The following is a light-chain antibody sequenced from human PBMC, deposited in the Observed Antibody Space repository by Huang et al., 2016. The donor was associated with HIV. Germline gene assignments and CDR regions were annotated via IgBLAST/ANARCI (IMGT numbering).Light chain of an antibody. CDR2: DVA. CDR3: QQRSNWHPLS. Sequence: EIVLTQSPATLSLSPGEKATLSCRARQSVGSVAWYQQKPGQAPRLLISDVANRATGIPARFSGSGPGTDFTLTISSLEPEDFAVYYCQQRSNWHPLSFGGGTKVEIK. CDR1: QSVGS. J-gene: IGKJ4*01. V-gene: IGKV3D-11*02.